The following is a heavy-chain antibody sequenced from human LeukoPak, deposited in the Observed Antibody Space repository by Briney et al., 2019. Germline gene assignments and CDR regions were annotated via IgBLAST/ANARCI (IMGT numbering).Heavy chain of an antibody. J-gene: IGHJ3*02. D-gene: IGHD6-13*01. V-gene: IGHV3-23*01. CDR1: GFTFSSYA. CDR3: ARIQQQLVINAFDI. CDR2: ISGSGGST. Sequence: PGGSLRLSCAASGFTFSSYAMSWVRQAPGKGLEWVSAISGSGGSTYYADSVKGRFTISRDNSKNTLYLQMNSLRVEDTAVYYCARIQQQLVINAFDIWGQGTMVTVSS.